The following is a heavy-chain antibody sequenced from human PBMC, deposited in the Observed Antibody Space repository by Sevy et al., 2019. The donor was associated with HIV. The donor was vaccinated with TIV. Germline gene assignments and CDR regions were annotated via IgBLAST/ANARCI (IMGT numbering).Heavy chain of an antibody. J-gene: IGHJ4*02. CDR2: ISYDGSNK. V-gene: IGHV3-30*18. CDR1: GFTFSSYG. Sequence: GGSMRLSCAASGFTFSSYGMHWVRQAPGKGLEWVAVISYDGSNKYYADSVKGRFTISRDNSKNTLYLQMNSLRAEDTAVYYCAKDQAHDSSGYFDYWGQGTLVTVSS. D-gene: IGHD3-22*01. CDR3: AKDQAHDSSGYFDY.